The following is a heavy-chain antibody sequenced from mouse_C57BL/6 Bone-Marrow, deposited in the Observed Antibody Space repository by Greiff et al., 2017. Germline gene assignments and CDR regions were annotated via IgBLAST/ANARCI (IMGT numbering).Heavy chain of an antibody. J-gene: IGHJ4*01. CDR3: ASLITTVGADYYAMDY. V-gene: IGHV5-17*01. Sequence: EVKLVESGGGLVQPGGSLKLSCAASGFTFSDYGMHWVRQAPEKGLEWVAYISSGSSTIYYADTVKGRFTISRDNAKHTLFLQMTSLRSEDTAMYYCASLITTVGADYYAMDYWGQGTSVTVSS. D-gene: IGHD1-1*01. CDR1: GFTFSDYG. CDR2: ISSGSSTI.